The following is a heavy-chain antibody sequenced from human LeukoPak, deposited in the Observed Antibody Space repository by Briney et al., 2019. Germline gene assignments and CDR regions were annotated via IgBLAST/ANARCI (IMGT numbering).Heavy chain of an antibody. D-gene: IGHD4-17*01. J-gene: IGHJ4*02. V-gene: IGHV4-4*02. Sequence: SETLSLTCAVSGGSISSSNWWSWVRQPPGKGLEWIGEIYHSGSTNYNPSLKSRVTISVDKSKNQFSLKLSSVTAADTAVYYCARDRGDYGDSLFDYWGQGTLVTVSS. CDR2: IYHSGST. CDR1: GGSISSSNW. CDR3: ARDRGDYGDSLFDY.